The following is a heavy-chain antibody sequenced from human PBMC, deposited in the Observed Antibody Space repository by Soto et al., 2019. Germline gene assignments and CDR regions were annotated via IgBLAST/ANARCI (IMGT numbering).Heavy chain of an antibody. V-gene: IGHV1-69*02. Sequence: SVKVSCKASGGTFSSYTISWVRQAPGQGLEWMGRIIPILGIANYAQKFQGRVTITADKSTSTAYMELSSLRSEDTAVYYCARFGSVEEGELLDLDYWGQGTLVTVSS. CDR1: GGTFSSYT. CDR3: ARFGSVEEGELLDLDY. J-gene: IGHJ4*02. CDR2: IIPILGIA. D-gene: IGHD3-10*01.